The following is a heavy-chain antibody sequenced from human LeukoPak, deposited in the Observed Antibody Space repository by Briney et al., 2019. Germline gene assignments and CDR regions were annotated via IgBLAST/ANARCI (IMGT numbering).Heavy chain of an antibody. D-gene: IGHD3-22*01. CDR1: GYTFTSYY. V-gene: IGHV1-46*01. Sequence: ASVKVSCKASGYTFTSYYMHWVRQAPGQGLEWMGIINPSGGSTSYAQKFQGRVTMTRDTSISTAYMELSRLRSDDTAVYYCARGVSFSYYDSSGYYGPYFDYWGQGTLVTVSS. CDR3: ARGVSFSYYDSSGYYGPYFDY. CDR2: INPSGGST. J-gene: IGHJ4*02.